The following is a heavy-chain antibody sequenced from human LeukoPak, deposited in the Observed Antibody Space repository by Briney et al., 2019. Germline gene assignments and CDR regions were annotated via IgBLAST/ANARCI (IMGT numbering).Heavy chain of an antibody. J-gene: IGHJ6*02. V-gene: IGHV3-23*01. D-gene: IGHD2-2*02. Sequence: GGSLRLTCAASGFTFSSYAMSWVRQAPGKGLERVSAISGSGGRTYYADSAKGRFTISRDNSKNTLYLQMNSLRAEDTAVYYCAKGPFYTGYCSSTSCYTPADVWGQGTTVTVSS. CDR2: ISGSGGRT. CDR3: AKGPFYTGYCSSTSCYTPADV. CDR1: GFTFSSYA.